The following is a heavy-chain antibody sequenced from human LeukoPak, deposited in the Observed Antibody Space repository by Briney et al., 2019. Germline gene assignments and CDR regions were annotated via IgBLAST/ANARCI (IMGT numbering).Heavy chain of an antibody. J-gene: IGHJ6*03. CDR2: IYYSGST. CDR3: ARVRVFGVVCPHYYYMDV. D-gene: IGHD3-3*01. V-gene: IGHV4-39*07. CDR1: GASIYSHDYY. Sequence: SETLSLTCTVSGASIYSHDYYWGWIRQPPGKGLEWIGSIYYSGSTYYNPSLKSRVTISVDTSKNQFSLKLSSVTAADTAVYYCARVRVFGVVCPHYYYMDVWGKGTTVTVSS.